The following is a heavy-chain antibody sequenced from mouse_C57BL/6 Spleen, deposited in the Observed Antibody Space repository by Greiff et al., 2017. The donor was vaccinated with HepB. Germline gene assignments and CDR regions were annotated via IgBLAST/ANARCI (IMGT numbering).Heavy chain of an antibody. J-gene: IGHJ2*01. CDR1: GYTFTSYW. CDR2: IDPSDSYT. Sequence: QLQQPGAELVRPGTSVKLSCKASGYTFTSYWMHWVKQRPGQGLEWIGVIDPSDSYTNYNQKFKGKATLTVDTSSSTAYMQLSSLTSEDSAVYYCARWTTVVATLDYWGQGTTLTVSS. D-gene: IGHD1-1*01. V-gene: IGHV1-59*01. CDR3: ARWTTVVATLDY.